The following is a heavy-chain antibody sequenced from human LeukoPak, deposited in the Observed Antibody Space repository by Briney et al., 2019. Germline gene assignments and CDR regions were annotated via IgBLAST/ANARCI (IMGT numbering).Heavy chain of an antibody. Sequence: PSETLSLTCAVYGGSFSGYYWSWIRQPPGKGLEWIGEINHSGSTNYNPSLKSRVTISVDTSKNQFSLKLSSVTAADTAVYYCARGLGCSSTSCYKDYYYGMDVWGQGTTVTVSS. CDR1: GGSFSGYY. CDR3: ARGLGCSSTSCYKDYYYGMDV. D-gene: IGHD2-2*02. J-gene: IGHJ6*02. V-gene: IGHV4-34*01. CDR2: INHSGST.